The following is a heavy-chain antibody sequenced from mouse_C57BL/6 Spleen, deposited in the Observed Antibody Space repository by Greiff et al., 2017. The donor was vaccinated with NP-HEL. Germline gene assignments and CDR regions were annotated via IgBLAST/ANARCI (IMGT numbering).Heavy chain of an antibody. J-gene: IGHJ1*03. CDR2: ISSGGDYI. V-gene: IGHV5-9-1*02. CDR3: TRENSSYYNSYFDV. CDR1: GFTFSSYA. Sequence: EVMLVESGEGLVKPGGSLKLSCAASGFTFSSYAMSWVRQTPEKRLEWVAYISSGGDYIYYADTVKGRFTISRDNARNTLYLQMSSLKSEDTAMYYCTRENSSYYNSYFDVWGTGTTVTVSS. D-gene: IGHD1-1*01.